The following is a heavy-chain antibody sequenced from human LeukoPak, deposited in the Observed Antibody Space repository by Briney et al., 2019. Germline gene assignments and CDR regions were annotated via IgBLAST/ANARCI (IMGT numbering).Heavy chain of an antibody. CDR1: GGSIRSYY. V-gene: IGHV4-59*08. J-gene: IGHJ2*01. CDR2: IHYTGST. Sequence: PSETLSLTCSVSGGSIRSYYWSWIRQPTGKALEWIGHIHYTGSTNYNPSLKSRVTMSLDTSKNQFSMELMSVTAADTAVYYCARWNYFDNSGYYSDWYFDLWGRGTLVTVSS. CDR3: ARWNYFDNSGYYSDWYFDL. D-gene: IGHD3-22*01.